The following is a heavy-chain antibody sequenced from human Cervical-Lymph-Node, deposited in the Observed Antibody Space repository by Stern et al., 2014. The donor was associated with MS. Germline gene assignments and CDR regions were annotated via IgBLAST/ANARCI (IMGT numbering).Heavy chain of an antibody. D-gene: IGHD3-10*01. CDR2: INPNSGGT. CDR1: GYTFTGYY. V-gene: IGHV1-2*04. J-gene: IGHJ4*02. Sequence: QVQLVQSGAEVKKPGASVKVSCKASGYTFTGYYMHWVRQAPGQGLEWMGWINPNSGGTNYAQSLQGWVTMTRDKHISTASMELSRLRSDDTAVYYCARGGTGDRPDFDYWGQGPLVTASS. CDR3: ARGGTGDRPDFDY.